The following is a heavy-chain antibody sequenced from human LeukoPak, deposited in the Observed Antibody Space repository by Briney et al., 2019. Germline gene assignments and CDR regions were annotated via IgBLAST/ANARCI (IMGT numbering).Heavy chain of an antibody. V-gene: IGHV3-11*04. CDR3: AKDLEVVVPATIRGAARQPSYFDY. Sequence: AGSLSLSCAASGFTISDYYMSWIRQAPGKGREWVSYISSSGRTTNYAGSVKGRFTIPRDKSKNTLYLQMNSLRGEDTAVYFCAKDLEVVVPATIRGAARQPSYFDYGGQGTLVTVS. J-gene: IGHJ4*02. D-gene: IGHD2-2*02. CDR1: GFTISDYY. CDR2: ISSSGRTT.